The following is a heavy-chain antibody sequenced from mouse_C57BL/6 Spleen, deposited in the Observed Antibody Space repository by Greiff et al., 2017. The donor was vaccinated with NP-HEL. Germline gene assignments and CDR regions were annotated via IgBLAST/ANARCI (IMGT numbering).Heavy chain of an antibody. J-gene: IGHJ1*03. CDR2: INPYNGGT. CDR1: GYTFTDYY. Sequence: EVQLQQSGPVLVKPGASVKMSCKASGYTFTDYYMNWVKQSHGKSLEWIGVINPYNGGTSYNQKFKGKATLTVDKSSSTAYMELNSLTSEDSAVYYCARDVDWYFDVWGTGTTVTVSS. V-gene: IGHV1-19*01. CDR3: ARDVDWYFDV.